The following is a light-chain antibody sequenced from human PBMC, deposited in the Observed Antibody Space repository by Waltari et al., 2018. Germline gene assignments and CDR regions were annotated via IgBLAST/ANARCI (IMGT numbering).Light chain of an antibody. CDR3: QQYNTYCS. V-gene: IGKV1-5*01. Sequence: DIQMIQSPSTLSASVRDRVTFTCRASQNITRWLACYQQKPGKAPKLLMYDVSTLESGVPSRFSGRGSGTEFTLTISSLQPDDFAVYYCQQYNTYCSFGGGTKVEI. J-gene: IGKJ4*01. CDR2: DVS. CDR1: QNITRW.